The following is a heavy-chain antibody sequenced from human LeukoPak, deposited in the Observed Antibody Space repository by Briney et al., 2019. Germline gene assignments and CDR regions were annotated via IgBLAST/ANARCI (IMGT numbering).Heavy chain of an antibody. D-gene: IGHD6-13*01. CDR1: GFTFSSYG. Sequence: GGSLRLSCAASGFTFSSYGMHWVRQAPGKGLEWVAFIRDDGSNKYYADSVKGRFTISRDNSKNTLYLQMNSLRAEDTAVYYCAKLHSSSWYNDAFDIWGQGTMVTVSS. V-gene: IGHV3-30*02. J-gene: IGHJ3*02. CDR3: AKLHSSSWYNDAFDI. CDR2: IRDDGSNK.